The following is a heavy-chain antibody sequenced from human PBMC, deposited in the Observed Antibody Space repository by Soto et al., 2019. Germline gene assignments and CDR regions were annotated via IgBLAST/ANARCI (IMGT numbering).Heavy chain of an antibody. D-gene: IGHD1-26*01. CDR1: GYTFTTFW. CDR2: SDPRDSQT. J-gene: IGHJ5*02. V-gene: IGHV5-10-1*01. Sequence: GESLKIPCTGFGYTFTTFWISWVRQMPGKGLEWMGRSDPRDSQTNYSPSFQGHVTISVDKSISTAYLQWDSLKASATAMYYCARLFCSTDTCDSWFDPWGQGTLVTVSS. CDR3: ARLFCSTDTCDSWFDP.